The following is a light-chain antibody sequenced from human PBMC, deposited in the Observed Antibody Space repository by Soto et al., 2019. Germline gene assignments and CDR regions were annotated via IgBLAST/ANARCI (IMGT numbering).Light chain of an antibody. Sequence: EIVMTQSPGPLSVSPGDGATLSCRASESVNRVLAWYQHKPGQAPRLLIYGASTRAAGVPIRFSGSGSGTEFTLTIGSLQSEDRAVYYCQQYNSWPRTFGQGTKVEI. V-gene: IGKV3-15*01. CDR1: ESVNRV. CDR2: GAS. CDR3: QQYNSWPRT. J-gene: IGKJ1*01.